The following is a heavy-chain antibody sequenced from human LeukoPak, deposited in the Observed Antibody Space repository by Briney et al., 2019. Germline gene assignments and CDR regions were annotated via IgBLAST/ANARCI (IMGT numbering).Heavy chain of an antibody. CDR2: ISSSSSYT. Sequence: GGSLRLSCAASGSTFSDYYMSWIRQAPGKGLEWVSYISSSSSYTNYADSVKGRFTISRDNAKNSLYLQMNSLRAEDTAVYYCAREGSTVLDYYYYGMDVWGQGTTVTVSS. CDR1: GSTFSDYY. D-gene: IGHD3-10*01. CDR3: AREGSTVLDYYYYGMDV. V-gene: IGHV3-11*05. J-gene: IGHJ6*02.